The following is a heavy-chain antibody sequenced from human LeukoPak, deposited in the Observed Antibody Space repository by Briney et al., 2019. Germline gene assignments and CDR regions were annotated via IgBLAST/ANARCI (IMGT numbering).Heavy chain of an antibody. V-gene: IGHV1-2*02. Sequence: ASVKVSCKASGYTFTGYYMHWVRQAPGQGLEWMGWIYPKSGGTNFAQKFQGRVTMTRDTSISTAYMELSRLRSGDTAVYYCARDPSFPDVDLDYWGQGTLVTVSS. J-gene: IGHJ4*02. CDR1: GYTFTGYY. CDR3: ARDPSFPDVDLDY. D-gene: IGHD3-16*02. CDR2: IYPKSGGT.